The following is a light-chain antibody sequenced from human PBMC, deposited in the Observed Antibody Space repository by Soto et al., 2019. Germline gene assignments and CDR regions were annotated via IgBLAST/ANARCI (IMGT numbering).Light chain of an antibody. CDR1: QSVSSSY. CDR3: QQDGSSPWT. Sequence: ELVLTQSPGTLSLSPGERATLSCRASQSVSSSYLAWYQQKPGQAPRPLIYGASSRAIGIPDRFSGSGSGTDFTLTISRLEPEDFAVYYCQQDGSSPWTFGQGTKVEIK. J-gene: IGKJ1*01. V-gene: IGKV3-20*01. CDR2: GAS.